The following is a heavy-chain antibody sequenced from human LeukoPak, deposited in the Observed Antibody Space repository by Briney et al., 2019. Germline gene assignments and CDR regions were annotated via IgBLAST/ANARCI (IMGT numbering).Heavy chain of an antibody. Sequence: PGGSLKLSCAASGFTFSSYTMNWVRQAPGKGLEWVSSISSSSSYIYYADSLKGRFTISRDNAKNSLYLQMNSLRAEDTAVYYCARELGAFDIWGQGTMVTVSS. D-gene: IGHD7-27*01. V-gene: IGHV3-21*01. CDR2: ISSSSSYI. J-gene: IGHJ3*02. CDR3: ARELGAFDI. CDR1: GFTFSSYT.